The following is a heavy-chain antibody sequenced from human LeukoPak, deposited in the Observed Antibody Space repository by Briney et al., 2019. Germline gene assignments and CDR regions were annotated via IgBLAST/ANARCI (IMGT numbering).Heavy chain of an antibody. CDR2: ISAYNGNT. CDR3: ARGKIAAQAGY. D-gene: IGHD6-13*01. Sequence: ASVKVSCKASGYTFTSYGISWVRQAPGQGLEWMGWISAYNGNTNYAQKFQGRVTMTRNTSISTAYMELSSLRSEDTAVYHCARGKIAAQAGYWGQGTLVTVSS. CDR1: GYTFTSYG. J-gene: IGHJ4*02. V-gene: IGHV1-18*01.